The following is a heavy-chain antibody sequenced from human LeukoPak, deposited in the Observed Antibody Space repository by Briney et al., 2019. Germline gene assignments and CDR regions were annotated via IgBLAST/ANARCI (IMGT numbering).Heavy chain of an antibody. D-gene: IGHD3-10*01. CDR2: IKSKIDGGTS. J-gene: IGHJ5*02. Sequence: GGSLTLYCAASGFTCTNAWMYWVRQAQGKGLEWVCRIKSKIDGGTSDYAAPVTGRFTISRDDSKSTLYLEVNSLKTEDTGVYYCSTLWYGAWGQGTLVTVSS. CDR1: GFTCTNAW. V-gene: IGHV3-15*01. CDR3: STLWYGA.